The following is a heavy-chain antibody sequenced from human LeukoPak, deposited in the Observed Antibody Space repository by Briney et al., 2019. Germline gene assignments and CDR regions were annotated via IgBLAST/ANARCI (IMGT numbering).Heavy chain of an antibody. Sequence: PGRSLRLSCAASGFTFSSYAMLWVRQAPGKGLEWVAVISYDGSNKYYADSVKGRFTLSRDNSKNTLFLQMNSLRAEDTAVYYCARESPFFDYWGQGTLVTVSS. J-gene: IGHJ4*02. CDR1: GFTFSSYA. CDR2: ISYDGSNK. CDR3: ARESPFFDY. V-gene: IGHV3-30-3*01.